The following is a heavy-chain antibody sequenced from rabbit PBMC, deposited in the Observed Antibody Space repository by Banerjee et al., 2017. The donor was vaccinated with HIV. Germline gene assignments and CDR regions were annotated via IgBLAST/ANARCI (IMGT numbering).Heavy chain of an antibody. CDR3: ARDCRF. CDR2: IVTGDGST. V-gene: IGHV1S40*01. J-gene: IGHJ2*01. Sequence: QSLEESGGGLFQPGGSLALTCKASGFSLSGNYDMCWVRQAPGKGLEWIGCIVTGDGSTYYASWVNGRFTLSRENNQNTVSLQMTSLTAADTATYFCARDCRFWGQGTLVTVS. CDR1: GFSLSGNYD.